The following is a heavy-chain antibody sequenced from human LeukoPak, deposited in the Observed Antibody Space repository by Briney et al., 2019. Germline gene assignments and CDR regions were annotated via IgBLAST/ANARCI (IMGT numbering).Heavy chain of an antibody. CDR1: GFTFSSYA. Sequence: AGGSLRLSCAASGFTFSSYAMSWVRQAPGKGLEWVSAISGSGGSTYYADSVKGRFTISRDNAKNSLYLQMNSLRAEDTAVYYCARSKRYCSSTSCYTVDYWGQGTLVTVSS. V-gene: IGHV3-23*01. J-gene: IGHJ4*02. CDR3: ARSKRYCSSTSCYTVDY. D-gene: IGHD2-2*02. CDR2: ISGSGGST.